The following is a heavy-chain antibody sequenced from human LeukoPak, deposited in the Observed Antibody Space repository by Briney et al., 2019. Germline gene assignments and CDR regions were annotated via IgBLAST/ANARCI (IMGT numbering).Heavy chain of an antibody. CDR1: GGTFSSYA. J-gene: IGHJ6*03. Sequence: SVKVSCKASGGTFSSYAISWVRQAPGQGLEWMGRIIPIFGTANYAQKFQGRVTITADESTSTAYMELSSLRSEDTAVYYCAREGGSGSYYYYYYMDVWGKGTTVTVSS. D-gene: IGHD3-10*01. CDR3: AREGGSGSYYYYYYMDV. CDR2: IIPIFGTA. V-gene: IGHV1-69*13.